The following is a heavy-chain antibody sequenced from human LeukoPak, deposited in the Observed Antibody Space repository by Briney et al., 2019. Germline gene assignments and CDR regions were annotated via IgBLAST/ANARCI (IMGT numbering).Heavy chain of an antibody. V-gene: IGHV1-8*03. CDR2: MNPNSGNT. CDR3: ARGRGTIVVVPAAINGGWFDP. D-gene: IGHD2-2*02. Sequence: ASVKVSCKASGYTFTSYDINWVRQATGQGLEWMGWMNPNSGNTGYAQKFQGRVTITRNTSISTAYMGLSSLRSEDTAVYYCARGRGTIVVVPAAINGGWFDPWGQGTLVTVSS. CDR1: GYTFTSYD. J-gene: IGHJ5*02.